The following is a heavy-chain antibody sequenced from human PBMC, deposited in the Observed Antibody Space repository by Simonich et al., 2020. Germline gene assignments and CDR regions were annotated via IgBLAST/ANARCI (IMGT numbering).Heavy chain of an antibody. CDR1: GYTFTGFY. J-gene: IGHJ4*02. CDR2: TNPTRGGT. D-gene: IGHD6-13*01. CDR3: ARGASIAAAGTID. V-gene: IGHV1-2*02. Sequence: QVQLVQSGAEVKKPGASVKVSCKASGYTFTGFYMYWVRQAPGQGLGWRGWTNPTRGGTNNARKLQGRVTMTRDTSISTAYMELSRLRSDDTAVYYCARGASIAAAGTIDWGQGTLVTVSS.